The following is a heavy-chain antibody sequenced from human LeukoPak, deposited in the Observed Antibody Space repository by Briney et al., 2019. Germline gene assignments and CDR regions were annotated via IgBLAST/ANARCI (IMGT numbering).Heavy chain of an antibody. D-gene: IGHD2-15*01. CDR2: IIPIFGTA. J-gene: IGHJ4*02. CDR1: GGTFSSYA. CDR3: ASPSFTCSGGSCPYDY. Sequence: ASVKVSCKASGGTFSSYAISWVRQAPGQGLEWMGRIIPIFGTANYAQKFQGRVTITTDESTSTAYMELSSLRSEYTAVYYCASPSFTCSGGSCPYDYWGQGTLVTVSS. V-gene: IGHV1-69*05.